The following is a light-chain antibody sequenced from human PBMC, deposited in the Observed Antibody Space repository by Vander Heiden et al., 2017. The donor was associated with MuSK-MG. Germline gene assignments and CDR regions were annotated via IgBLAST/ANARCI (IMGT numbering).Light chain of an antibody. J-gene: IGKJ2*01. CDR1: QSVLYSSNNKNY. CDR3: QQYYNSPGA. CDR2: WAS. V-gene: IGKV4-1*01. Sequence: DIVMTQSPDSLAVSLGERATINCKSSQSVLYSSNNKNYLAWYQQKLGQPPKLLIYWASTRESGVPDRFSGSGSGTDFTFTISSLQAEDVAVYYCQQYYNSPGAFGQGTKLEIK.